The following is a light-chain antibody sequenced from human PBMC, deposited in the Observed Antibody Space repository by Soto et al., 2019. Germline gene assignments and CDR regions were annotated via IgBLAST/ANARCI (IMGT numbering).Light chain of an antibody. CDR1: QSVSSY. J-gene: IGKJ5*01. Sequence: IVLKQSPATLSLSPGERATLSCRASQSVSSYLAWYQQKPGQAPRLLIYDASNRATGIPARFSGSGSGTDFTLTISSLEPEDFAVYYCQHRMNWPLTFGQGTRLEVK. V-gene: IGKV3-11*01. CDR2: DAS. CDR3: QHRMNWPLT.